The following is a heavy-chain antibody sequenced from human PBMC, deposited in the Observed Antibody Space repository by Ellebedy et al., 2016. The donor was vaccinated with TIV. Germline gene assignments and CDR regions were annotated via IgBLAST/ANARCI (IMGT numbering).Heavy chain of an antibody. CDR3: ARSPMTSWLWFGELHNWFNP. D-gene: IGHD3-10*01. CDR2: ISAYNGNT. J-gene: IGHJ5*02. V-gene: IGHV1-18*01. CDR1: GYTFTSYG. Sequence: ASVKVSCXASGYTFTSYGISWVRQAPGQGLEWMGWISAYNGNTNYAQKLQGRVTMTTDTSTSTAYMELRSLRSDDTAVYYCARSPMTSWLWFGELHNWFNPWGQGTLVTVSS.